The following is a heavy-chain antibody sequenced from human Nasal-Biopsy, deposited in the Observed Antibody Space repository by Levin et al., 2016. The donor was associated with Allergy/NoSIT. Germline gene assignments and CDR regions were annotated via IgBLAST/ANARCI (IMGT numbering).Heavy chain of an antibody. CDR1: RFDFSTSW. D-gene: IGHD2-8*02. J-gene: IGHJ4*02. CDR2: INPHGSAT. V-gene: IGHV3-7*03. Sequence: LSLTCEASRFDFSTSWMSWVRQAPGKGLDWAASINPHGSATHYVDSLRGRITISRDNAKNSVHLQLNSLTAEDTAVYYCARVYCSTICYFDYWGQGALVTVSS. CDR3: ARVYCSTICYFDY.